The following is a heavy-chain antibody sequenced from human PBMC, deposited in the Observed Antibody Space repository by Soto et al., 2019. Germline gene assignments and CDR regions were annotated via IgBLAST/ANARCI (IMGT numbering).Heavy chain of an antibody. J-gene: IGHJ6*02. V-gene: IGHV3-21*01. Sequence: EVQLVESGGGRVKPGGSRRLSCAASGFTFNASIMNWVRRAPGKGLEWVSSITSTSLYIYYTDSIKGRFTISRDNAKNSLYLQMDSLRAEDTAVYYCARDGEQHLVLDYYYAMDVWGQGTTVTVSS. D-gene: IGHD3-10*01. CDR1: GFTFNASI. CDR3: ARDGEQHLVLDYYYAMDV. CDR2: ITSTSLYI.